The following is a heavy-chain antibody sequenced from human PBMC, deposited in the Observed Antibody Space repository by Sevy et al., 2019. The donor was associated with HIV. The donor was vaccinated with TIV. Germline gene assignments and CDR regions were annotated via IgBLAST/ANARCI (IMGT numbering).Heavy chain of an antibody. V-gene: IGHV3-15*01. J-gene: IGHJ4*02. CDR3: TTTYYYDSRGYYGIDY. Sequence: GGSLRLSCAASGFTFTNAWMNWVRQTPGKGLEWVGRIKRKTDGETTDYAAPVKGRFTISRDDSKKMLYLQMNSLKTEDTAVCYCTTTYYYDSRGYYGIDYWGQGALVTVSS. CDR1: GFTFTNAW. D-gene: IGHD3-22*01. CDR2: IKRKTDGETT.